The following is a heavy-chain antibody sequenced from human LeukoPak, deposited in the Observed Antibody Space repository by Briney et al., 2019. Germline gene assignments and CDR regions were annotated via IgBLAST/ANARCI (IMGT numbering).Heavy chain of an antibody. D-gene: IGHD3-10*01. V-gene: IGHV4-30-4*01. CDR2: IYYSGST. CDR3: ARGPRVGGLLWFGEFPCYFDY. J-gene: IGHJ4*02. CDR1: GGSISSGDYY. Sequence: PSQTLSLTCTVSGGSISSGDYYWSWIRQPPGKGLEWIGYIYYSGSTYYNPSLKSRVTISVDTSMNQFSLKLSSVTAADTAVYYCARGPRVGGLLWFGEFPCYFDYWGQGTLVTVSS.